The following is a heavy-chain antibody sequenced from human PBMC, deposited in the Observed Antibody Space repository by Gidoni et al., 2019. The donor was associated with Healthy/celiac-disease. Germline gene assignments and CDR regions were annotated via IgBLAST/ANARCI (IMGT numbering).Heavy chain of an antibody. V-gene: IGHV3-9*01. D-gene: IGHD2-2*01. Sequence: EVQLVESGGGLVQPGRSLRLSCAASGFTFEDYAMHWVRQAPGKGLEWVSGISWNSGSIGYADSVKGRFTISRDNAKNSLYLQMNSLRAEDTALYYCAKGFVVVPADYYGMDVWGQGTTVTVSS. J-gene: IGHJ6*02. CDR2: ISWNSGSI. CDR3: AKGFVVVPADYYGMDV. CDR1: GFTFEDYA.